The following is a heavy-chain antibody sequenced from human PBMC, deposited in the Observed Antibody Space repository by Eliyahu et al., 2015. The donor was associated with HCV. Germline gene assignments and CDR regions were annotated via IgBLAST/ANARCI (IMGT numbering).Heavy chain of an antibody. CDR1: GSSITTYY. V-gene: IGHV4-59*01. D-gene: IGHD6-19*01. CDR3: SSGGGGIAVAGTGGWFDP. Sequence: QVQLQESGPGLVKPSETLSLTCTVSGSSITTYYWSWIRQPPGKGLEWIGYIYYSGSTNYNPPLKSRVTMSLDTSKNQVSLKLTSVTAADTAVYYCSSGGGGIAVAGTGGWFDPWGQGTLVTVSS. J-gene: IGHJ5*01. CDR2: IYYSGST.